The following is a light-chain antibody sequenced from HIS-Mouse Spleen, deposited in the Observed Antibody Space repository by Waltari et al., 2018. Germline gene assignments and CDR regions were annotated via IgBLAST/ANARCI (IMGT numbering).Light chain of an antibody. CDR3: CSYAGSSTWV. CDR1: SSDVGRYNL. J-gene: IGLJ3*02. Sequence: QSALTQPASVSGSPGQSITISCTGTSSDVGRYNLVPWYQRHPGKAPKLMIYEGSKRPAVVSNRFSCSKSGNTASLTISGLQAEDEADYYCCSYAGSSTWVFGGGTKLTVL. V-gene: IGLV2-23*01. CDR2: EGS.